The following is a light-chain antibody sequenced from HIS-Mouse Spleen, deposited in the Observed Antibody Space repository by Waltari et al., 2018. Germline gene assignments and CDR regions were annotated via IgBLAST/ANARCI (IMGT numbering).Light chain of an antibody. CDR2: EGS. CDR1: SSDVGSYNL. V-gene: IGLV2-23*01. Sequence: QSALTQPASVSGAPGQPTTIPCTGTSSDVGSYNLSPWYQHHPGKAPKLMIYEGSKRPSGVSNRFSGSKSGNTASLTISGLQAEDEADYYCCSYAGSSTWVFGGGTKLTVL. J-gene: IGLJ3*02. CDR3: CSYAGSSTWV.